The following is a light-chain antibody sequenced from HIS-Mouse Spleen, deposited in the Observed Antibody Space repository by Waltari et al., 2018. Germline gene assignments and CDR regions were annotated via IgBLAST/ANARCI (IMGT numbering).Light chain of an antibody. V-gene: IGKV1-33*01. Sequence: DIQMTKSQSSLSASVGDRVNITCQASQDISNYLNWYQQKQGKAPKLLIYDASNLETGVPSRFSGSGSGTDFTFTISSLQPEDIATYYCQQYDNLPPGPVTFGGGTKVEIK. J-gene: IGKJ4*01. CDR2: DAS. CDR3: QQYDNLPPGPVT. CDR1: QDISNY.